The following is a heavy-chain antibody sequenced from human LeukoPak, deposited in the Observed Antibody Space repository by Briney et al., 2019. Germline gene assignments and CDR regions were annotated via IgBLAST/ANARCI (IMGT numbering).Heavy chain of an antibody. J-gene: IGHJ4*02. CDR1: GFTFSSYA. CDR3: AKHPSRYCSSTSCYTCLFDY. D-gene: IGHD2-2*01. V-gene: IGHV3-23*01. CDR2: ISGSGGST. Sequence: QPGGSLRLSCAASGFTFSSYAMSWVRQAPGKGLEWVSAISGSGGSTYYADSVKGRFTISRDNSKNTLYLQMNSLRAEDTAVYYCAKHPSRYCSSTSCYTCLFDYWGQGTLVTVSS.